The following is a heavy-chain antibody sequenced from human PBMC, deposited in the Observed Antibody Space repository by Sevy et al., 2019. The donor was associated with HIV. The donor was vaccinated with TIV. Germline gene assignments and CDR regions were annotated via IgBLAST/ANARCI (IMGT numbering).Heavy chain of an antibody. CDR2: ISSSSSTI. CDR3: ARWDFGVVIAFDY. CDR1: GFTFSSYS. Sequence: WGSLRLSCAASGFTFSSYSMNWVRQAPGKGLEWVSYISSSSSTIYYADSVKGRFTISRDNAKNSLYLQMNSLRAEDTAVYYCARWDFGVVIAFDYWGQGTLVTVSS. V-gene: IGHV3-48*01. J-gene: IGHJ4*02. D-gene: IGHD3-3*01.